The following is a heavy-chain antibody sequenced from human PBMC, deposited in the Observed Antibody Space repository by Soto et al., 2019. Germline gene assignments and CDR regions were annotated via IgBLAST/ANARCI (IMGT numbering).Heavy chain of an antibody. CDR3: ARLERMEIVVVIGGDGDYFDY. CDR1: GGSISSSSYY. Sequence: SETLSLTCTVSGGSISSSSYYWGWIRQPPGKGLEWIGSIYYSGSTYYNPSLKSRVTISVDTSKNQFSLKLSSVTAADTAVYYCARLERMEIVVVIGGDGDYFDYWGQGTLVTVSS. CDR2: IYYSGST. J-gene: IGHJ4*02. V-gene: IGHV4-39*01. D-gene: IGHD3-22*01.